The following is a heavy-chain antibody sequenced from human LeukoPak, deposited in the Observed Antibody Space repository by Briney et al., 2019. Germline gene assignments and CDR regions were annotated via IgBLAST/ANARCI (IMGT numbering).Heavy chain of an antibody. CDR2: ISWNSGSI. D-gene: IGHD3-10*01. CDR3: AKLEALLWFGEAAFDY. V-gene: IGHV3-9*01. J-gene: IGHJ4*02. Sequence: GGSLRLSCAASGFTFDDYAMHWVRQAPGKGLEWVSSISWNSGSIGYADSVKGRFTISRDNAKNSLYLQMNSLRAEDTALYYCAKLEALLWFGEAAFDYWGQGTLVTVSS. CDR1: GFTFDDYA.